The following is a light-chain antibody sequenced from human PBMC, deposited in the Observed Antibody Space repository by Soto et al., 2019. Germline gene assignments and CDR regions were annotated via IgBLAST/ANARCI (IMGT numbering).Light chain of an antibody. CDR3: QQYVNALT. Sequence: DIQMTQSPSSLSASAGDRVTITCQARQDIINHLNLYQQKAGKAPKLLINDASNLETGVPSRFSGSGSGTDFTLNISSLQPEDIATYCCQQYVNALTFGGGTKVEIK. J-gene: IGKJ4*02. V-gene: IGKV1-33*01. CDR1: QDIINH. CDR2: DAS.